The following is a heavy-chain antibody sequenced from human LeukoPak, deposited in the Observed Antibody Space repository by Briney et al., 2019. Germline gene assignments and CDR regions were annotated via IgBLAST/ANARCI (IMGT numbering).Heavy chain of an antibody. J-gene: IGHJ4*02. Sequence: SETLSLTCTVSGGSISSSSYYWGWIRQPPGKGLEWIGSIYYSGSTYYNPSLKSRVTISVDTSKNQFSLKLSSVTAADTAVYYCARSYGPNYFDYWGQGTLVTVSS. CDR2: IYYSGST. CDR1: GGSISSSSYY. CDR3: ARSYGPNYFDY. V-gene: IGHV4-39*07. D-gene: IGHD1-26*01.